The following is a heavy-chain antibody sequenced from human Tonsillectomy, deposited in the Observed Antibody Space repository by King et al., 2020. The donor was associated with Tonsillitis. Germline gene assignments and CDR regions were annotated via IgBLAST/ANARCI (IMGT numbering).Heavy chain of an antibody. V-gene: IGHV3-30*04. CDR1: GFTFSSYG. J-gene: IGHJ6*02. D-gene: IGHD3-3*01. CDR3: ARDGSGDFWSGYSSYYYYYGMDV. CDR2: ISYDGSNK. Sequence: QLVQSGGGVVQPGRSLRLSCAASGFTFSSYGIHWVRQAPGKGLEWVAVISYDGSNKYYGDSVKGRFTISRDNSKNTLYLQMNSLRAEDTALYYCARDGSGDFWSGYSSYYYYYGMDVWGQGTTVTVSS.